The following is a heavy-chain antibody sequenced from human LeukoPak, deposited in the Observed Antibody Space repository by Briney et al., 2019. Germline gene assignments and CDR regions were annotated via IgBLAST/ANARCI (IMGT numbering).Heavy chain of an antibody. V-gene: IGHV1-69*13. D-gene: IGHD3-16*02. Sequence: ASVKVSCKASGGTFSSYVISWVRQAPGQGLEWMGGIIPIFGTANYAQKFQGRVTINEDESTSTAYMELSSLKSKDTAVYYCARDSGVWGSYRTSAFDIWGQGTMVTVSS. CDR3: ARDSGVWGSYRTSAFDI. J-gene: IGHJ3*02. CDR1: GGTFSSYV. CDR2: IIPIFGTA.